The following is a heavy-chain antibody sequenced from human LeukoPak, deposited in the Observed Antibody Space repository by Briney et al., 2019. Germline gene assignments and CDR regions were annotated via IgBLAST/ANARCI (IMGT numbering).Heavy chain of an antibody. J-gene: IGHJ4*02. D-gene: IGHD3-22*01. CDR1: GFTFSSYV. CDR3: AKALIDY. Sequence: GSLRLSCAASGFTFSSYVMHWVRQAPGKGLEWVAIISYDGSNEYYADSVKGRFTISRDNSKNTLYLQMNSLRAEDTAVYYCAKALIDYWGQGTLVTVSS. V-gene: IGHV3-30*04. CDR2: ISYDGSNE.